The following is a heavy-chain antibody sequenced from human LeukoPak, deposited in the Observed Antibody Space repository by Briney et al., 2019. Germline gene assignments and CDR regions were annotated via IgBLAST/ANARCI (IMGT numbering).Heavy chain of an antibody. V-gene: IGHV3-23*01. D-gene: IGHD3-10*01. CDR3: VKDPPITMVREVIIDFDY. CDR2: ISDSGNTT. Sequence: GGSLRLSCAASGFTFSSYAMSWVRQAPGKGLEWVSAISDSGNTTYYADSAKGRFTISRDNSKNTLYLQMNSLRAEDTAVYYCVKDPPITMVREVIIDFDYWGQGTLVTVSS. CDR1: GFTFSSYA. J-gene: IGHJ4*02.